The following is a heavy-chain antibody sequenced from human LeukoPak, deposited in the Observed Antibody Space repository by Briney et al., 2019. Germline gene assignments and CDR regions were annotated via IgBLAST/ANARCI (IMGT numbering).Heavy chain of an antibody. Sequence: SVKVSCKASGGTFNSYAISRVRQAPGQGLEWMGGIIPIFGTANYAQKFQGRVTITADKSTSTAYMELSSLRSEDTAVYYCAKTKDYGSGSYLDWGQGTLVTVSS. CDR3: AKTKDYGSGSYLD. D-gene: IGHD3-10*01. CDR1: GGTFNSYA. J-gene: IGHJ4*02. V-gene: IGHV1-69*06. CDR2: IIPIFGTA.